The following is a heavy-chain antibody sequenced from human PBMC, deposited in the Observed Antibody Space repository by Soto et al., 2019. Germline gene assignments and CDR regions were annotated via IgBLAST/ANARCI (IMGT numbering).Heavy chain of an antibody. D-gene: IGHD6-13*01. J-gene: IGHJ4*02. Sequence: PXGSLELSGAASGFTFRSYSMNGVRQARGKGLEWVSSISSSSSYIYYADSVKGRFTISRDNAKNSLYLQLNSLRAEDTAIYYCATDHFAIAAAGSIFDYWGQGPLVTVSS. CDR3: ATDHFAIAAAGSIFDY. V-gene: IGHV3-21*01. CDR1: GFTFRSYS. CDR2: ISSSSSYI.